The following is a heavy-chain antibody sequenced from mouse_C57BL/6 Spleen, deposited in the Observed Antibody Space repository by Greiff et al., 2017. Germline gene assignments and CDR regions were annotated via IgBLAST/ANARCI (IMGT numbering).Heavy chain of an antibody. V-gene: IGHV6-3*01. D-gene: IGHD2-3*01. CDR2: IRLKSDNYAT. CDR1: GFTFSNYW. Sequence: EVKLVESGGGLVQPGGSMKLSCVASGFTFSNYWMNWVRQSPEKGLEWVAQIRLKSDNYATHYAESVKGRFTISRDDSKSSVYLQMNNLRAEDTGIYYCTGNGYYLAWFAYWGQGTLVTVSA. J-gene: IGHJ3*01. CDR3: TGNGYYLAWFAY.